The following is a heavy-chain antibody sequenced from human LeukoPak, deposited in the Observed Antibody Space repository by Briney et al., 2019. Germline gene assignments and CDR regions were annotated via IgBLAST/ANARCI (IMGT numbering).Heavy chain of an antibody. Sequence: PGGSLRLSCAASALSFSKFAWIWVRQAPGKGLEWVSAITANGGYTLYADAVKGRFTVSRDNSKNTLYLQINSLRPEDTAMYYCAKDPNGDYIGAFDFWGQGTMVTVSS. D-gene: IGHD4-17*01. CDR1: ALSFSKFA. CDR3: AKDPNGDYIGAFDF. CDR2: ITANGGYT. V-gene: IGHV3-23*01. J-gene: IGHJ3*01.